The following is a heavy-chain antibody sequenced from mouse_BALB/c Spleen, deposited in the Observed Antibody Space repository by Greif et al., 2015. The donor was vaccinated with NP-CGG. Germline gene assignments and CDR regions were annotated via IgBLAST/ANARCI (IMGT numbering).Heavy chain of an antibody. CDR1: GFTFSSFG. CDR2: ISSGSSTI. Sequence: EVKLVESGGGLVQPGGSRNLSCAASGFTFSSFGMHWVRQAPEKGLEWVAYISSGSSTIYYADTVKGRFTISRDNPKNTLFLQMTSLRSEDTAMYYCARLFDYWGQGTPLTVSS. J-gene: IGHJ2*01. V-gene: IGHV5-17*02. CDR3: ARLFDY.